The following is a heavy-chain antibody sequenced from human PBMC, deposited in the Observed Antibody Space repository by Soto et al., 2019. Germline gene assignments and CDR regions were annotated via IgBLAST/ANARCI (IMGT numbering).Heavy chain of an antibody. CDR1: GFSFSSYT. CDR3: ARAHGVAWFDS. CDR2: ITNRGTHT. Sequence: PLRLSCTASGFSFSSYTMNWVRQAPGQGQQWVASITNRGTHTYSADSVKGRFTISRDNDKNSLYLQMNNLRAEDTATYYCARAHGVAWFDSWGLGTLVTVSS. V-gene: IGHV3-21*06. J-gene: IGHJ5*01. D-gene: IGHD2-15*01.